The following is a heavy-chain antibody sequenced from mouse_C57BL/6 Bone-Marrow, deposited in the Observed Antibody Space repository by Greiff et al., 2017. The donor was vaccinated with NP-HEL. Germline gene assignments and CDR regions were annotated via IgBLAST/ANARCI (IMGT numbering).Heavy chain of an antibody. CDR1: GFNIKDDY. Sequence: EVKLVESGAELVRPGASVKLSCTASGFNIKDDYMHWVKQRPEQGLEWIGWIDPENGDTEYASKFQGKATITADTSSNTAYLQLSSLTSEDTAVYYCTTFYDGYYGWFAYWGQGTLVTVSA. V-gene: IGHV14-4*01. CDR3: TTFYDGYYGWFAY. J-gene: IGHJ3*01. CDR2: IDPENGDT. D-gene: IGHD2-3*01.